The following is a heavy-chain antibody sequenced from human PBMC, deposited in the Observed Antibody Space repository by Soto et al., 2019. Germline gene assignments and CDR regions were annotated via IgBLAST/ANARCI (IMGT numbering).Heavy chain of an antibody. Sequence: QVQLVQSGAEVKKPGSSVKVSCKASGGTFSSYAISWVRQAPGQGLEWMGGIIPIFGTANYAQKFRGRVTSTADESTSTGYMELSSLRSEDTAVYYCGGSSGYYSLMGYRVYWGQGTLVTVSS. CDR3: GGSSGYYSLMGYRVY. CDR1: GGTFSSYA. CDR2: IIPIFGTA. D-gene: IGHD3-22*01. J-gene: IGHJ4*02. V-gene: IGHV1-69*01.